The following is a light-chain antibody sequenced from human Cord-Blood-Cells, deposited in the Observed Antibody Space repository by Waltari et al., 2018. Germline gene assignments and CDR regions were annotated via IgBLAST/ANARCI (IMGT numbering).Light chain of an antibody. V-gene: IGLV2-14*01. CDR1: SRDVGGYNY. CDR3: SSYTSSSTLVV. CDR2: DVS. Sequence: QSALTQPASVSGSPGQSITLSCTGTSRDVGGYNYVPWYQQHPGKAPKLMIYDVSNRPSGVSNRFSGSKSGNTASLTISGLQAEDEADYYCSSYTSSSTLVVFGGGTKLTVL. J-gene: IGLJ2*01.